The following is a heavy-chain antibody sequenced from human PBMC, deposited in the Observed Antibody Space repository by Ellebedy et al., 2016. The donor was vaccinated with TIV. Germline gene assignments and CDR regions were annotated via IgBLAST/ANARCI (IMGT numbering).Heavy chain of an antibody. CDR2: INPSGGST. V-gene: IGHV1-46*01. D-gene: IGHD2-15*01. CDR3: ARGRGIVVVAATLGH. Sequence: ASVKVSXKASGYTFTSYYMHWVRQAPGQGLEWMGIINPSGGSTSYAQKFQGRVTMTRDTSTSTVYMELSSLRSEDTAVYYCARGRGIVVVAATLGHWGQGTLVTVSS. CDR1: GYTFTSYY. J-gene: IGHJ4*02.